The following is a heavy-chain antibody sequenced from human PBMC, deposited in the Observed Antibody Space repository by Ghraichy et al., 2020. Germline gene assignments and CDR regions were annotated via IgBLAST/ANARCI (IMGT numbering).Heavy chain of an antibody. D-gene: IGHD6-19*01. V-gene: IGHV4-59*01. J-gene: IGHJ4*02. CDR2: IYYSGST. CDR1: GGSMTNYY. CDR3: ARGQSSFLHFDY. Sequence: GSLRLSCTVSGGSMTNYYWSWIRQSPGKGLEWIGYIYYSGSTNYNPSLKSRVTISVDTSQDQFSLKLSSVTAADTAVYYCARGQSSFLHFDYWGQGTLVTVPS.